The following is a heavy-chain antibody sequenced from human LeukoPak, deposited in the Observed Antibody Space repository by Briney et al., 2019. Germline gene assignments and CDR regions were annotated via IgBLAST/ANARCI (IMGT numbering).Heavy chain of an antibody. Sequence: SGPTLVKPTQTLTLTCTLSGFSLSTRGVGVGWIRQPPGKALEWLALIYWDDDKRYSPSLKSRLTITKDTSKNQVVLTMTNMDPVDTATYYCALARLGELFGYWGQGTLVTVSS. CDR3: ALARLGELFGY. J-gene: IGHJ4*02. D-gene: IGHD3-10*01. CDR1: GFSLSTRGVG. V-gene: IGHV2-5*02. CDR2: IYWDDDK.